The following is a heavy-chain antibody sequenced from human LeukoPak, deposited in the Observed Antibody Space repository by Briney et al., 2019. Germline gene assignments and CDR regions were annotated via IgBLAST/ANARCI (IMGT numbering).Heavy chain of an antibody. V-gene: IGHV3-30-3*01. D-gene: IGHD6-13*01. CDR2: ISYDGSNK. J-gene: IGHJ4*02. Sequence: GGSLRLSCAASGFTFSSYAMHWVRQAPGKELEWVAVISYDGSNKYYADSVKGRFTISRDNSKNALYLQMNSLRAEDTAVYYCAKDAPPLAAAGTALGYWGQGTLVTVSS. CDR3: AKDAPPLAAAGTALGY. CDR1: GFTFSSYA.